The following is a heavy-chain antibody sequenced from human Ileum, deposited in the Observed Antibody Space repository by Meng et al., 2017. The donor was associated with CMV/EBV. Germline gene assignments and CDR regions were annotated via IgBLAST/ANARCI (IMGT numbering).Heavy chain of an antibody. CDR1: GFTFSNYY. V-gene: IGHV3-11*06. D-gene: IGHD6-13*01. CDR2: ISPGSSDI. CDR3: ARDIVAPGSTEYFHH. J-gene: IGHJ1*01. Sequence: QGQLVVVGGGFVKPGGSLVLSCAASGFTFSNYYMSWIRQVPGKGLEWLSYISPGSSDIHYADSVKGRFTVSRDNAKSSLYLQMNSLRVEDTAVYYCARDIVAPGSTEYFHHWGQGTLVTVSS.